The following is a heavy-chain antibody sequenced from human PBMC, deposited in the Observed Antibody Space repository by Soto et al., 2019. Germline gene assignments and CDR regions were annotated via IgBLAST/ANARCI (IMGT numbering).Heavy chain of an antibody. Sequence: SVKVSCKASGFTFTSSAVQWVRQARGQRLEWVGWIVVGSGNTNYAQKFQERVTITRDMSTSTAYMELSSLRSEDTAVYYCAAFPGYYDSSGYYYYFDYWGQGTLVTVSS. V-gene: IGHV1-58*01. D-gene: IGHD3-22*01. J-gene: IGHJ4*02. CDR2: IVVGSGNT. CDR1: GFTFTSSA. CDR3: AAFPGYYDSSGYYYYFDY.